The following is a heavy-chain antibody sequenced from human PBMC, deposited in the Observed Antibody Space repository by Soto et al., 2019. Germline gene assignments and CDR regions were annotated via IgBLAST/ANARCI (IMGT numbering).Heavy chain of an antibody. CDR2: ISAYNGNT. CDR1: GYTFTSYG. Sequence: QVQLVQSGAEVKKPGASVKVSCKASGYTFTSYGISWVRQAPGQGLEWMGWISAYNGNTNYAQKLQGRVTMTRDTATSKAYMELRSLRSDDTAVYYCARVLRVGATKPYWFDPWGQGTLVTVSS. J-gene: IGHJ5*02. V-gene: IGHV1-18*01. D-gene: IGHD1-26*01. CDR3: ARVLRVGATKPYWFDP.